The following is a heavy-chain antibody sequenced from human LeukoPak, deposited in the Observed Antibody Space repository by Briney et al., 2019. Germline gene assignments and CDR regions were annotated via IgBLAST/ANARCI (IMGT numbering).Heavy chain of an antibody. CDR1: GGSISSYY. Sequence: SETLSLTCTVSGGSISSYYWSWIRQPPGKGLEWIGYIYYSGSTNYNPSLKSRVTISVDTSKNQFSLKLSSVTAADTAVYYCARALLYSSGYYYAYWGQGTLVTVSS. J-gene: IGHJ4*02. V-gene: IGHV4-59*01. D-gene: IGHD3-22*01. CDR3: ARALLYSSGYYYAY. CDR2: IYYSGST.